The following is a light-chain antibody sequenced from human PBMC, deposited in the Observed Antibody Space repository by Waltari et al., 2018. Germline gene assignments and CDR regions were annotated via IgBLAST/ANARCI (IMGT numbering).Light chain of an antibody. V-gene: IGLV2-23*02. J-gene: IGLJ1*01. Sequence: HSALTQPASVSGSPGQSITISCTGSDNDVGRYKLVSWYQHHPGKAPKLIIYEINKRPSGVANRFSGSKSGNTASLTISGLQIEDEADYHCCSDAGSDTFHYVFGSGTQVTVL. CDR1: DNDVGRYKL. CDR2: EIN. CDR3: CSDAGSDTFHYV.